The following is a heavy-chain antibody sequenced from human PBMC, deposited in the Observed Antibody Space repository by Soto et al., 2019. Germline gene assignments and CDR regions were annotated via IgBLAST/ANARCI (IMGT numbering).Heavy chain of an antibody. CDR2: ISSSSSYI. Sequence: GGSLRLSCAASGFTFSSYSMNWVRQAPGKGLEWVSSISSSSSYIYYADSVKGRFTISRDNAKNSLYLQMNSLRAEDTAVYYCAREVLRFLEWLFQSAQKLVYYYYMDVWGKGTTVTVSS. D-gene: IGHD3-3*01. CDR1: GFTFSSYS. CDR3: AREVLRFLEWLFQSAQKLVYYYYMDV. V-gene: IGHV3-21*01. J-gene: IGHJ6*03.